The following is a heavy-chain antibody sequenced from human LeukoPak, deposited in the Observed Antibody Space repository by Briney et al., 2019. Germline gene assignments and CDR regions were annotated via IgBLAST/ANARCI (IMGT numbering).Heavy chain of an antibody. J-gene: IGHJ4*02. CDR3: ARVLGDFWSGYPFDY. CDR2: INWNGGST. Sequence: PGGSLRLSCAASGFTFDDYGMSWVRQAPGKGLEWVSGINWNGGSTGYADSVKGRFTISRDNAKNSLYLQMSSLRAEDTALYYCARVLGDFWSGYPFDYWGQGTLVTVSS. V-gene: IGHV3-20*04. CDR1: GFTFDDYG. D-gene: IGHD3-3*01.